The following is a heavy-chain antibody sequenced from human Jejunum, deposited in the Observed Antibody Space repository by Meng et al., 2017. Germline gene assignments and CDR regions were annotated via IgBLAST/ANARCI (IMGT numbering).Heavy chain of an antibody. CDR3: TRLTTYAFDR. CDR2: IISKSDGGTT. J-gene: IGHJ3*01. V-gene: IGHV3-15*01. D-gene: IGHD4-17*01. Sequence: AGSLSLSCADSGFSFSDAWMSWVRQAPRKGLEWVGRIISKSDGGTTDYAAPVKGRFSISRDDAKNTLYLQMNRRQTEDTAVYYCTRLTTYAFDRWGQGTMVTVSS. CDR1: GFSFSDAW.